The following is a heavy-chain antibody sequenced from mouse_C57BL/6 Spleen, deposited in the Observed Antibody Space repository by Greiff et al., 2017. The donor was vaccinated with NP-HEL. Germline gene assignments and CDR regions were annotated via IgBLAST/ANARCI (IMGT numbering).Heavy chain of an antibody. CDR1: GYTFTSYW. CDR2: IGPNSGGT. V-gene: IGHV1-72*01. D-gene: IGHD2-3*01. Sequence: QVQLQQPGAELVKPGASVKLSCKASGYTFTSYWMHWVKQRPGRGLEWIGRIGPNSGGTKYNEKFKSKATLTVDKPSSTAYMQLRSLTSEDSAVYYCASSEGYYLFDYWGQGTTLTVSS. CDR3: ASSEGYYLFDY. J-gene: IGHJ2*01.